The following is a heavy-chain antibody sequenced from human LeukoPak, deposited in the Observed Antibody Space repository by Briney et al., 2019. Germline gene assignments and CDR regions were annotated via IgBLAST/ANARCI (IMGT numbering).Heavy chain of an antibody. CDR2: ISHDGGNE. Sequence: GGSLRLSCAASVFTFSNAWMSCVRQAPGKGLEWVAVISHDGGNEDYTDSVKGRFTISRDKPNTTLYLQMDSLRPEDTAIYYCLSRLDVWGQGTTVTVSS. V-gene: IGHV3-30-3*01. CDR3: LSRLDV. CDR1: VFTFSNAW. D-gene: IGHD6-6*01. J-gene: IGHJ6*02.